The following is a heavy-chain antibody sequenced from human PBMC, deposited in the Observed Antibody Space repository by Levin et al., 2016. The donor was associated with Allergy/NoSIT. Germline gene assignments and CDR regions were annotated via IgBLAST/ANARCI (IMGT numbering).Heavy chain of an antibody. CDR2: IRSKANSYAT. Sequence: GESLKISCAASGFTFSGSAMHWVRQASGKGLEWVGRIRSKANSYATAYAASVKGRFTISRDDSKNTAYLQMNSLKTEDTAVYYCTRQHIAAAGTSYYYYMDVWGKGTTVTVSS. J-gene: IGHJ6*03. V-gene: IGHV3-73*01. D-gene: IGHD6-13*01. CDR1: GFTFSGSA. CDR3: TRQHIAAAGTSYYYYMDV.